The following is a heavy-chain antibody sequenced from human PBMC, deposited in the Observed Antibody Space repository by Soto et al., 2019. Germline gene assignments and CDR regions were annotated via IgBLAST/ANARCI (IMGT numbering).Heavy chain of an antibody. D-gene: IGHD2-15*01. CDR1: GYTFTSYA. V-gene: IGHV1-3*01. Sequence: QVQLVQSGAEVKKPGASVKVSCKASGYTFTSYAMHWVRQAPGQRLEWMGWINAGNGNTKYSQKFQGRVTITRDTSASTAYMELSSLRSEDTAVYYCARDHDGRVVVAANKLFDPWGQGTLAPSPQ. CDR3: ARDHDGRVVVAANKLFDP. J-gene: IGHJ5*02. CDR2: INAGNGNT.